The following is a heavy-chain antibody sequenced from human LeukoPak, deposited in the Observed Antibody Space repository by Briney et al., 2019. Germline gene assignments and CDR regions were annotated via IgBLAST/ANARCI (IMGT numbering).Heavy chain of an antibody. J-gene: IGHJ4*02. CDR1: GGSFSGYY. Sequence: SETLSLTCAAYGGSFSGYYWNWIRQPPGKGLEWIGEINHSGSTNYNPSLKSRVTISVGTSKNQLSLKLSSVTAADTAVYYCARGAGTLAVYCGGDCYPGNFGYWGQGTLVTVSS. CDR3: ARGAGTLAVYCGGDCYPGNFGY. V-gene: IGHV4-34*01. CDR2: INHSGST. D-gene: IGHD2-21*02.